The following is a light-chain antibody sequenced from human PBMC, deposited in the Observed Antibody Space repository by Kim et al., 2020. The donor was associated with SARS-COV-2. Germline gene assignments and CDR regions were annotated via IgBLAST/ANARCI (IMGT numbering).Light chain of an antibody. V-gene: IGLV3-1*01. CDR3: QAWDSSTWV. CDR2: QDS. CDR1: KLGDKY. J-gene: IGLJ3*02. Sequence: SYELTQPPSVSVSPGQTASITCSGDKLGDKYACWYQQKPGQSPLLVIYQDSKRLSGIPERFSGSNSGNTATLTISGTQAMDEADYYCQAWDSSTWVFGGG.